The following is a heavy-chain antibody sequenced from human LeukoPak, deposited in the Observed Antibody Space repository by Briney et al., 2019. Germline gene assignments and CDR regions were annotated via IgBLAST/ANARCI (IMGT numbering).Heavy chain of an antibody. CDR3: TRGPSPYYYDSSGYYGLDY. CDR2: IRSKAYGGTT. CDR1: GFTFGDYA. V-gene: IGHV3-49*03. J-gene: IGHJ4*02. Sequence: GGSLRLSCTASGFTFGDYAMSWFRQAPGKGLEWVGFIRSKAYGGTTEYAASVKGRFTISRDDSKSIAYLQMNSLKTEDTAVYYCTRGPSPYYYDSSGYYGLDYWGQGTLVTVSS. D-gene: IGHD3-22*01.